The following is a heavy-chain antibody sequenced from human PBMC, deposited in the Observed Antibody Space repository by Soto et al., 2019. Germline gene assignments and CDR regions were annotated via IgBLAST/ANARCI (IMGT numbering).Heavy chain of an antibody. V-gene: IGHV3-30*18. J-gene: IGHJ6*02. CDR2: ISYDGSNK. D-gene: IGHD1-26*01. CDR1: GFTFSSYG. Sequence: VKLLESGGGLVQPGGSLRLSCAASGFTFSSYGMHWVRQAPGKGLEWVAVISYDGSNKYYADSVKGRFTISRDNSKNTLYLQMNSLRAEDTAVYYCAKDVVVGATTGLGDYYYYYGMDVWGQGTTVTVSS. CDR3: AKDVVVGATTGLGDYYYYYGMDV.